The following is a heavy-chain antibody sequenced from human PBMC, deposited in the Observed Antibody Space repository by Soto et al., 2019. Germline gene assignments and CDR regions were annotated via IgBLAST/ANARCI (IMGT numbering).Heavy chain of an antibody. CDR3: ALALGTTTGLDY. D-gene: IGHD6-19*01. Sequence: QVQLQESVPGLVKPSQTLSLTCSVSGASTVSHYHLTWIRQPPGKGLEWMGYIFNSGTTFYNPSLTSRLSISMDTSWNHCSMELRSVTAADTAVYYCALALGTTTGLDYWGQGTLVTVSS. CDR1: GASTVSHYH. J-gene: IGHJ4*02. CDR2: IFNSGTT. V-gene: IGHV4-31*02.